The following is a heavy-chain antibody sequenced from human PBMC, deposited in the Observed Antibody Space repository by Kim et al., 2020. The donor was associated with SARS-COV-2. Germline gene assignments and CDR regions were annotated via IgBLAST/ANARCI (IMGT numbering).Heavy chain of an antibody. D-gene: IGHD3-3*01. CDR2: ISYDGSNK. J-gene: IGHJ4*02. V-gene: IGHV3-30*04. Sequence: GGSLRLSCAASGFTFSSYAMHWVRQAPGKGLEWVAVISYDGSNKYYVDSVKGRFTISRDNSKNTLYLQMNSLRAEDTAVYYCARVLTNYDFWSGSNEDLYFDYWGQGTLVTVSS. CDR3: ARVLTNYDFWSGSNEDLYFDY. CDR1: GFTFSSYA.